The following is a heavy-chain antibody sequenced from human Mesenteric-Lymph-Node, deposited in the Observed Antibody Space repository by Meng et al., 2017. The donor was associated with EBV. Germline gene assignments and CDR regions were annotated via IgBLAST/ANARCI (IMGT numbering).Heavy chain of an antibody. J-gene: IGHJ4*02. CDR1: GDTCTTYG. V-gene: IGHV1-18*01. Sequence: VQLRGAVTKPVASVRVPGLASGDTCTTYGVSWVRRAPRQGLEWMGWISAYSDNTNYAQKFQGRVTMTTDTSASTAYMDLRSLSSDDTAIYYFSSPGRDDGSGYWGQWGQGTLVTVSS. D-gene: IGHD3-22*01. CDR3: SSPGRDDGSGYWGQ. CDR2: ISAYSDNT.